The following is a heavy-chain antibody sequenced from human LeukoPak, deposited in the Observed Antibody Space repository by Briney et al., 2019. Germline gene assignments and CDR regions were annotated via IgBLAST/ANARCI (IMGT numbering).Heavy chain of an antibody. J-gene: IGHJ4*02. CDR1: GFTFSSYS. CDR2: ISSSSGYI. V-gene: IGHV3-21*01. CDR3: ARDVGSGSYSY. D-gene: IGHD3-10*01. Sequence: GGSLRLSCAASGFTFSSYSMNWVRQAPGKGLEWVSSISSSSGYIYYADSVKGRFTISRDNAKNSLYLQMNSLRAEDTAVYYCARDVGSGSYSYWGQGTLVTVSS.